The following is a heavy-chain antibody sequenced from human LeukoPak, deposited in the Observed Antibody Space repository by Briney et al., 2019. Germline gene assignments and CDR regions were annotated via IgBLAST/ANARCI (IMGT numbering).Heavy chain of an antibody. J-gene: IGHJ3*02. D-gene: IGHD3/OR15-3a*01. CDR3: ARADSTDGFDI. Sequence: KPGGSVRLSCAASGFTFSDHYMTWIRQAPGKGLEWVSYIGSSGTTVYYADSVKGRFTISRDNANSSLYLEMSSLRADDSALYYCARADSTDGFDIWGHGTMVTVSS. V-gene: IGHV3-11*04. CDR2: IGSSGTTV. CDR1: GFTFSDHY.